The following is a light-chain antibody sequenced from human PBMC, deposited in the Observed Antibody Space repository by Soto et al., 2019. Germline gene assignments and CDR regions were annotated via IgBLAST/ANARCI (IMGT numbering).Light chain of an antibody. J-gene: IGKJ1*01. CDR3: QQYNNWTVT. CDR1: QSVSSK. Sequence: IVMTQSPATLSVSPGERATLSCRASQSVSSKLAWYQHKPGQAPRLLIYGASTRATGIPASFSGSGSGTEFTLTISSLQSEDFAVYYCQQYNNWTVTFGQGTKV. V-gene: IGKV3-15*01. CDR2: GAS.